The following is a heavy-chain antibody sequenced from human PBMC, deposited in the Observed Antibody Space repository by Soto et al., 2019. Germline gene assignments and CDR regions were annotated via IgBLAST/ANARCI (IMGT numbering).Heavy chain of an antibody. CDR3: ERGPGRGYVTEGGYCLDY. V-gene: IGHV3-21*01. CDR2: ISVSSTYI. J-gene: IGHJ4*01. Sequence: EVQLVESGGGLVKPGASLRLSCAASGFTFSSHTMNWVRQAPGKGLEWVSSISVSSTYIYYADSVKGRFTISRDNAKNSVYLQMNRLRPEDTAVYYCERGPGRGYVTEGGYCLDYWDHGTLVTVSS. CDR1: GFTFSSHT. D-gene: IGHD1-26*01.